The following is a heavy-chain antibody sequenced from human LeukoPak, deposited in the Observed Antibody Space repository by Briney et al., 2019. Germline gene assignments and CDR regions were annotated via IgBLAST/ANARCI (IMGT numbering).Heavy chain of an antibody. D-gene: IGHD3-16*01. V-gene: IGHV3-23*01. Sequence: GGSLRLSCAASGFTFSNYAMSWVRQAPGKGLEWVSAISGSGGSTYYADSVKGRFTISRDNSKSTLYLQMNSLRAEDTAVYCCAKRVFGSSFDPWGQGTLVTVSS. CDR3: AKRVFGSSFDP. CDR2: ISGSGGST. CDR1: GFTFSNYA. J-gene: IGHJ5*02.